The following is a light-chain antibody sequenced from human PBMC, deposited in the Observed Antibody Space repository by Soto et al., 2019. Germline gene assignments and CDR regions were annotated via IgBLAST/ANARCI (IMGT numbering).Light chain of an antibody. CDR1: QSVSTS. V-gene: IGKV3-15*01. Sequence: EIVMTQSPDTLSLSPGERVTLSCRASQSVSTSLAWYQQKPGQAPRLLIHGASTRATGIPARFSGSGSGTEFTLTISSLQSEDVAVYYCQQYDNWPPLTFGGGTRVEIK. J-gene: IGKJ4*01. CDR3: QQYDNWPPLT. CDR2: GAS.